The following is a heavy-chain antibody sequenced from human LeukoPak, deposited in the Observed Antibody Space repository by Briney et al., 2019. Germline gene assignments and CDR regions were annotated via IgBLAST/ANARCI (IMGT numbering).Heavy chain of an antibody. CDR3: AKDLGIWFGESHFDS. V-gene: IGHV3-33*06. CDR1: GFTFSNHG. CDR2: IWYDGSYK. D-gene: IGHD3-10*01. Sequence: EASLRLSCAASGFTFSNHGMHWARQAPGKGLEWVAVIWYDGSYKYYADSVKGRFTISRDNSKNTLYLQMNSLRAEDTAVYYCAKDLGIWFGESHFDSWGQGTLVTVSS. J-gene: IGHJ4*02.